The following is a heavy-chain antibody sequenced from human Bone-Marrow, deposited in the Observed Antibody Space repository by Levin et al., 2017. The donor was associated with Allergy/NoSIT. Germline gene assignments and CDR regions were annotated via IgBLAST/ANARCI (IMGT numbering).Heavy chain of an antibody. D-gene: IGHD2-2*01. Sequence: PGGSLRLSCAASGFAFGGNTMNWVRRAPGKGLEWVSIINPSGDVTYYADFVKGRFTVSRDNSKNTLYLQMNSLTAEDTAVYYCAKRGPFCVSSNCYAFDYWGQGALVTVSS. J-gene: IGHJ4*02. CDR2: INPSGDVT. V-gene: IGHV3-23*01. CDR1: GFAFGGNT. CDR3: AKRGPFCVSSNCYAFDY.